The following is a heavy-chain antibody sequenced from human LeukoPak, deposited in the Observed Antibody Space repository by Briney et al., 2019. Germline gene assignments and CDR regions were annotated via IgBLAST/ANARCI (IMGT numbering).Heavy chain of an antibody. CDR1: GFTFSSYA. V-gene: IGHV3-64*01. J-gene: IGHJ4*02. CDR3: ARDHVSGWPYFDY. D-gene: IGHD6-19*01. Sequence: GGSLRLSCAASGFTFSSYAMHWVRQAPGKGLEYVSAISSNGGSTYYANSVKGRFTISRDNSKNTLYLQMGSLRAEDMAVYYCARDHVSGWPYFDYWGQGTLVTVSS. CDR2: ISSNGGST.